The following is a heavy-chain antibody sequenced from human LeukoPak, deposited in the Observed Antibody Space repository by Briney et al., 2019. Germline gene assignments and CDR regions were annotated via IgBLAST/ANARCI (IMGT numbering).Heavy chain of an antibody. CDR3: AKAPVTSCRGAFCYPFDY. D-gene: IGHD2-15*01. CDR2: ISSSGSTI. CDR1: GFIFRSYE. V-gene: IGHV3-48*03. J-gene: IGHJ4*02. Sequence: GGSLRLSCAASGFIFRSYEMNWVRQAPGKGLEWVSYISSSGSTIYYADSVKGRFTISRDNAKNSLYLQMNSLRAEDTAVYYCAKAPVTSCRGAFCYPFDYWGQGTLVTVSS.